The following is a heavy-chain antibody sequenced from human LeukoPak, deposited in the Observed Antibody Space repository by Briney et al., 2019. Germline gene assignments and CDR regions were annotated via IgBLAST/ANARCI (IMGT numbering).Heavy chain of an antibody. CDR2: ISYDGSNK. CDR1: GFTFSSYG. V-gene: IGHV3-30*18. CDR3: AKDGPLNVAVANNWFDP. Sequence: GRSLRLSCAASGFTFSSYGMHWVRQAPGKGLEWAAVISYDGSNKYYADSVKGRFTISRDNSKNTLYLQMNSLRAEDTAVYYCAKDGPLNVAVANNWFDPWGQGTLVTVSS. D-gene: IGHD3-16*01. J-gene: IGHJ5*02.